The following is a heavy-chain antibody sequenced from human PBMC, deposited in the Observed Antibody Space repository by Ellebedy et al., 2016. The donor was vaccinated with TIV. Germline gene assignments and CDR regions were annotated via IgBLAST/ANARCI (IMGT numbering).Heavy chain of an antibody. CDR1: GFTFSSYG. D-gene: IGHD3-22*01. V-gene: IGHV3-33*01. CDR2: IWYDGSNK. J-gene: IGHJ4*02. Sequence: PGGSLRLSCAASGFTFSSYGMHWVRQAPGKGLEWVAVIWYDGSNKYYADSVKGRFTISRDNSKNTLYLQMNSLRAEDTAVYYCARDLDYYDSSGYVGRSVSGFDYWGQGTLVTVSS. CDR3: ARDLDYYDSSGYVGRSVSGFDY.